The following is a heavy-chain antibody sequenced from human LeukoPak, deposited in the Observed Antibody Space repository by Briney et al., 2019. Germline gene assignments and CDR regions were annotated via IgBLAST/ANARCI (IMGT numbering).Heavy chain of an antibody. Sequence: NPSGTLSLTCAVSGGSISSNNWWGCVRQPPGKGLEWIGEIFHSGSTNYNPSLKSRVTMSVDTSKNQFSLKLSSVTAADTAVYYCARDGPPVKTAWFDPWGQGTWSPSPQ. CDR2: IFHSGST. CDR3: ARDGPPVKTAWFDP. J-gene: IGHJ5*02. CDR1: GGSISSNNW. V-gene: IGHV4-4*02.